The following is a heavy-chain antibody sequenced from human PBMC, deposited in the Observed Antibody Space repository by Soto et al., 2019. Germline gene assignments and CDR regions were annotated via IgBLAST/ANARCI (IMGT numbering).Heavy chain of an antibody. J-gene: IGHJ5*02. D-gene: IGHD3-3*01. CDR2: ISSSSSYI. V-gene: IGHV3-21*01. CDR3: AGGPVRYDPQISFDP. CDR1: RFTFSAHS. Sequence: VGSLRLPCAVSRFTFSAHSMHWGRQAPRKGLEWVSSISSSSSYINYADSVKGRFTISRDNAKNSLFLQMNSLRGEDTAVYYCAGGPVRYDPQISFDPWGQGIRVTVSS.